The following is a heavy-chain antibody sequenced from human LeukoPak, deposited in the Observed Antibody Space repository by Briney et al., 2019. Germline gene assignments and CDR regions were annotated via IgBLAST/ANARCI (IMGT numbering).Heavy chain of an antibody. D-gene: IGHD4-17*01. J-gene: IGHJ5*02. V-gene: IGHV3-64*01. CDR3: ARGTTVTTRWFDP. CDR2: ISSNGGST. CDR1: GFTFSSYA. Sequence: PGGSLRLSCAASGFTFSSYAMHWVRQAPGKGLEYVSAISSNGGSTYYANSVKGRFTISRDNSKNTLYLQMGSLRAEDMAVYYCARGTTVTTRWFDPWGQGTLVTVSS.